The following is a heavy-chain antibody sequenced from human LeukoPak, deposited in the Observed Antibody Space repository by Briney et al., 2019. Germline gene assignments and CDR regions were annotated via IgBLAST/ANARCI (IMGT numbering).Heavy chain of an antibody. V-gene: IGHV4-34*01. J-gene: IGHJ4*02. D-gene: IGHD1-26*01. CDR1: GGSFSGYY. CDR3: ARQRWELRTFDY. CDR2: INHSGST. Sequence: PSETLSLTCAVYGGSFSGYYWSWIRQPPGKGLEWIGEINHSGSTNYNPSLKSRVTISVDTSKNQLSLKLSSVTAADTAVYYCARQRWELRTFDYWGQGTLVTVSS.